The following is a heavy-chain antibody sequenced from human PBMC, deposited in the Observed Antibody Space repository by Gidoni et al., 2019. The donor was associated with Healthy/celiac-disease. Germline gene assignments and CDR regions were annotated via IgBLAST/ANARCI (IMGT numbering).Heavy chain of an antibody. CDR3: ARVGRITIFSYYYYYMDV. D-gene: IGHD3-9*01. J-gene: IGHJ6*03. Sequence: EVQLVESGGGLVQPGGSLRLSCAASGFTFSSYWMSWVRQAPGKGLEWVANIKHDGSEKYYVDSVKGRFTSSRDNAKNSLYLQMNSLRAEDTAVYYCARVGRITIFSYYYYYMDVWGKGTTVTVSS. V-gene: IGHV3-7*03. CDR1: GFTFSSYW. CDR2: IKHDGSEK.